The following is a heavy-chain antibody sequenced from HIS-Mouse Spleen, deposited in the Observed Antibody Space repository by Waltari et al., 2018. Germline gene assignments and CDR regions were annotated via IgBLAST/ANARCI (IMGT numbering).Heavy chain of an antibody. D-gene: IGHD6-13*01. Sequence: QLQLQESGPGLVKPSETLSRTCTVPGGPIRRSSYYWGRIRQPPGKGLEWIGSIFYSGSTYYNPSLKSRVTISVDTSKNQFSLKLSSVTAADTAVYYCAREIPYSSSWYDWYFDLWGRGTLVTVSS. CDR2: IFYSGST. CDR1: GGPIRRSSYY. CDR3: AREIPYSSSWYDWYFDL. V-gene: IGHV4-39*07. J-gene: IGHJ2*01.